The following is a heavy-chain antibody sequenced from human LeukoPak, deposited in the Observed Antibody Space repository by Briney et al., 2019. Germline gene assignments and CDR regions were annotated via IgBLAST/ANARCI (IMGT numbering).Heavy chain of an antibody. Sequence: PGGSLRLSCVASGFTFSDYYMSWVRQAPGRGLEWVSAISDSGDSTYYADSVKGRFTVSRDNSKNTLYLQMNSLRAEDTAVYYCAKKMTITGWLYYFDYWGQGTLVTVSS. CDR3: AKKMTITGWLYYFDY. J-gene: IGHJ4*02. CDR2: ISDSGDST. V-gene: IGHV3-23*01. CDR1: GFTFSDYY. D-gene: IGHD5-24*01.